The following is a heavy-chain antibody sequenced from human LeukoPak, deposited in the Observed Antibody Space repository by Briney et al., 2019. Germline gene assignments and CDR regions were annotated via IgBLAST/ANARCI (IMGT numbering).Heavy chain of an antibody. Sequence: GGSLRLSCAASGFTFSNYWMSWVRQAPGKGLEWVANIKQDGSEKYYVDSVKGRFTISRDNAKNSLYLQVNTLRAEDTAVYYCAKGVLRSSPDHWGQGTLVTVSS. V-gene: IGHV3-7*03. D-gene: IGHD5-12*01. CDR1: GFTFSNYW. CDR2: IKQDGSEK. CDR3: AKGVLRSSPDH. J-gene: IGHJ4*02.